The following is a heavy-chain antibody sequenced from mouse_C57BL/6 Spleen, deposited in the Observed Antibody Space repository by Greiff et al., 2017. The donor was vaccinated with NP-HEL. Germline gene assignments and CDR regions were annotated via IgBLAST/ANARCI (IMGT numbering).Heavy chain of an antibody. D-gene: IGHD1-1*01. Sequence: VQLQQSGPELVKPGASVKIPCKASGYTFTDYNMDWVKQSHGKSLEWIGDINTNNGGTIYNQKFNGKATLTVDKSSSTAYMELRRLKSEDTAVYYLSISGRFITTVVARYFDFWGTGTTVTVSS. CDR1: GYTFTDYN. J-gene: IGHJ1*03. V-gene: IGHV1-18*01. CDR3: SISGRFITTVVARYFDF. CDR2: INTNNGGT.